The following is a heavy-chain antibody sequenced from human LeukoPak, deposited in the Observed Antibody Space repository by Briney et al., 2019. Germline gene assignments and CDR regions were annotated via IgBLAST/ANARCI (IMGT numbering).Heavy chain of an antibody. V-gene: IGHV3-7*01. D-gene: IGHD3-22*01. CDR1: GFTFSSYW. CDR2: IKQDGSEK. J-gene: IGHJ4*02. CDR3: ARVFAGEPYDSSGYFPD. Sequence: PGGSLRLSCAASGFTFSSYWMSWVRQAPGKGLEWVANIKQDGSEKYYVDSVKGRFTISRGNAKNSLYLQMNSLRAEDTAVYYCARVFAGEPYDSSGYFPDWGQGTLVTVSS.